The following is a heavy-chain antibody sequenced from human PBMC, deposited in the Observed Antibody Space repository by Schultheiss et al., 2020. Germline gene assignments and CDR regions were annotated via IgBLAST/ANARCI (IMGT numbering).Heavy chain of an antibody. CDR1: GFTFSSYS. CDR2: ISSSSSYI. Sequence: GESLKISCAASGFTFSSYSMNWVRQAPGKGLEWVSSISSSSSYIYYADSVKGRFTISRDNAKNSLYLQMNSLRAEDTAVYYCAKYRITENNAFDYWGQGTLVTVSS. J-gene: IGHJ4*02. V-gene: IGHV3-21*01. D-gene: IGHD1-20*01. CDR3: AKYRITENNAFDY.